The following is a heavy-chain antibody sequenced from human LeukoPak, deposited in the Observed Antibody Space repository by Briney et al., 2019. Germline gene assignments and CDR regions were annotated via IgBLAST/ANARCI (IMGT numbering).Heavy chain of an antibody. V-gene: IGHV3-20*04. J-gene: IGHJ6*03. D-gene: IGHD1-26*01. CDR3: ARVGSYGYYMDV. CDR2: INWNGGST. CDR1: GFTFDDYG. Sequence: GGSLRLSCAASGFTFDDYGMSWVRQAPGKGLEWVSGINWNGGSTGYADSVKGRFTISRDNAKNPLYLQMNSLRAEDTALYYCARVGSYGYYMDVWGKGTTVTVSS.